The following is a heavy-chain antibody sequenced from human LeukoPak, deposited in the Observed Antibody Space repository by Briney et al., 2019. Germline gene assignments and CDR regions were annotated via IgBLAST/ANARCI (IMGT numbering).Heavy chain of an antibody. CDR3: ARDRDSSGPDYFDY. CDR1: GYTFTSYG. Sequence: ASVKVSCKASGYTFTSYGISWVRQAPGQGLEWMGWISAYNGNTNYAQKLQGRVTMTTDTSTSTAYIELRSLRSDDTAVYYCARDRDSSGPDYFDYWGQGTLVTVSS. V-gene: IGHV1-18*01. D-gene: IGHD3-22*01. CDR2: ISAYNGNT. J-gene: IGHJ4*02.